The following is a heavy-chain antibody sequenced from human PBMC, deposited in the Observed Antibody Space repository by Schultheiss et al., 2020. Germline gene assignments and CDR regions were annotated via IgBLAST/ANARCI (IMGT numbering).Heavy chain of an antibody. CDR1: GYTFTSYA. CDR3: AKDNRWFDS. D-gene: IGHD1-14*01. CDR2: INPNSGGT. V-gene: IGHV1-2*02. Sequence: ASVKVSCKASGYTFTSYAMHWVRQAPGQGLEWMGWINPNSGGTNYAQKFQGRVTMTRDTSISTAYMELSRLRSDDTALYYCAKDNRWFDSWGQGTLVTVSS. J-gene: IGHJ5*01.